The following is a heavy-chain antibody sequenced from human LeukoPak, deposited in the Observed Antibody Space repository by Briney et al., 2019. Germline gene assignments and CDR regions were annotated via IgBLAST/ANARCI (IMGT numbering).Heavy chain of an antibody. CDR2: ISWNSGSI. CDR1: GFTFDDYA. CDR3: AKSMATYYYGSGSYWNNWFDP. D-gene: IGHD3-10*01. J-gene: IGHJ5*02. V-gene: IGHV3-9*01. Sequence: PGGSLRLSCEASGFTFDDYALHWVRQAPGKGLEWVSGISWNSGSIGYADYVKGRFTISRDNAKNSLYLQMNSLRAEDTALYYCAKSMATYYYGSGSYWNNWFDPWGQGTLVTVSS.